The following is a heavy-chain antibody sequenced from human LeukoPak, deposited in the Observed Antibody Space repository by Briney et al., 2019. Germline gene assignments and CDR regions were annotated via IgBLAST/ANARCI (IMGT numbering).Heavy chain of an antibody. CDR1: GGSISSDY. CDR3: ARVGLSSRGYYYYMDV. J-gene: IGHJ6*03. V-gene: IGHV4-4*07. D-gene: IGHD2-2*01. CDR2: IYTSGST. Sequence: SETLSLTCTVSGGSISSDYWSWSRQPAGKGLEWIGHIYTSGSTSYNPSLTGRVTMSLDTSKNQFSLKLTSVTAADTAVYYCARVGLSSRGYYYYMDVWGRGTTVTVSS.